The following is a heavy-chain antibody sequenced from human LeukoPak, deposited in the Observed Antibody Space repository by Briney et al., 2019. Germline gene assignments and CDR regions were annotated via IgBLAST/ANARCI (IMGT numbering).Heavy chain of an antibody. CDR3: ARGDWYYYYYYMDV. CDR1: GYTFTGYY. Sequence: GASVKVSCKASGYTFTGYYMHWVRQAPGQGLEWMGWINPNSGGTNYAQKFQGRVTMTRDTSISTAYMELSRLRSDDTAVYYCARGDWYYYYYYMDVWGKGTTVTISS. V-gene: IGHV1-2*02. CDR2: INPNSGGT. D-gene: IGHD3/OR15-3a*01. J-gene: IGHJ6*03.